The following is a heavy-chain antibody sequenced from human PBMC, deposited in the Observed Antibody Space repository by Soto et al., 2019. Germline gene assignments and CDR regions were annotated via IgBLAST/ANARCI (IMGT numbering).Heavy chain of an antibody. Sequence: GGSLRLSCAASGFTFSSYSMNWVRQAPGKGLEWVSYISSSSSTIYYADSVKGRFTISRDNAKNSLYLQMNSLRDEDTAVYYCARDRRFVAVGYYYGMDVWGQGTTVTVSS. CDR2: ISSSSSTI. CDR1: GFTFSSYS. D-gene: IGHD2-15*01. CDR3: ARDRRFVAVGYYYGMDV. V-gene: IGHV3-48*02. J-gene: IGHJ6*02.